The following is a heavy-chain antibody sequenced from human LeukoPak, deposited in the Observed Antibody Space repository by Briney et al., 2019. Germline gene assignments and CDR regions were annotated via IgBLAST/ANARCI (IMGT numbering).Heavy chain of an antibody. J-gene: IGHJ6*02. Sequence: GGSLRLSCTASGFTFSSYWMNWVRQAPGKGLEWVAGIKKDGSAKFYVDSVKGRFTISRDNTKNSLYLQMNSLGVEDTAVYYCAKDEDYYGSGSFQYGMDVWGQGTTVTVSS. CDR3: AKDEDYYGSGSFQYGMDV. CDR1: GFTFSSYW. D-gene: IGHD3-10*01. V-gene: IGHV3-7*01. CDR2: IKKDGSAK.